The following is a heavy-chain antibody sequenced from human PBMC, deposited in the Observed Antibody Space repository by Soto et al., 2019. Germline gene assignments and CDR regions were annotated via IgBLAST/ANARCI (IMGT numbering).Heavy chain of an antibody. Sequence: EAHLVESGGGLVQPGGSLRLSCAASGFDVSANYLSWVRQAPGKGLEWVSLIYSGGDTDYADSVRGRFTISRDNSKNTLYLQMNSLKAEDTAVYYCATRMTTAPYWGQGALVNVSS. CDR1: GFDVSANY. CDR2: IYSGGDT. J-gene: IGHJ4*02. D-gene: IGHD4-17*01. V-gene: IGHV3-66*01. CDR3: ATRMTTAPY.